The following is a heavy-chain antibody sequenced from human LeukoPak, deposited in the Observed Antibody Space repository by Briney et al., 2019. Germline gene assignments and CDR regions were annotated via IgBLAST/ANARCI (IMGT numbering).Heavy chain of an antibody. Sequence: GGSLRLSCAASGLTVSSNYMSWVRQAPGKGLEWVSTISGGGGSTYYADSVKGRFTISRDNSKNTLYLQMNSLRAEDTAVYYCAKEGHPFPQPAGFDYWGQGTLVAVSS. CDR3: AKEGHPFPQPAGFDY. D-gene: IGHD2-2*01. CDR1: GLTVSSNY. CDR2: ISGGGGST. V-gene: IGHV3-23*01. J-gene: IGHJ4*02.